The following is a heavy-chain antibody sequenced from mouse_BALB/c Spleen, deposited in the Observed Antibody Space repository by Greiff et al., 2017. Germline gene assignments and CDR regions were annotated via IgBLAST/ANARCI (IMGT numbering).Heavy chain of an antibody. CDR3: ARHPPHDGGYFDV. V-gene: IGHV5-12-2*01. CDR1: GFTFSSYT. J-gene: IGHJ1*01. D-gene: IGHD2-3*01. Sequence: EVKLVESGGGLVQPGGSLKLSCAASGFTFSSYTMSWVRQTPEKRLEWVAYISNGGGSTYYPDTVKGRFTISRDNAKNTLYLQMSSLKSEDTAMYYCARHPPHDGGYFDVWGAGTTVTVSS. CDR2: ISNGGGST.